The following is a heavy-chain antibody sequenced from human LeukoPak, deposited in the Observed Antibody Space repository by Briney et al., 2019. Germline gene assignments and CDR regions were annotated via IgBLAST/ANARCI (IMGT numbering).Heavy chain of an antibody. CDR3: ARDGVAGGYFDY. CDR2: ISGYNGNT. V-gene: IGHV1-18*01. D-gene: IGHD1-14*01. J-gene: IGHJ4*02. CDR1: GGTFSSYA. Sequence: ASVKVSCKASGGTFSSYAISWVRQAPGQGLEWMGWISGYNGNTNYAQNFQGRVTMTTDTSTSTAYMELRSLRSDDTAVYYCARDGVAGGYFDYWGQGNLVTVSS.